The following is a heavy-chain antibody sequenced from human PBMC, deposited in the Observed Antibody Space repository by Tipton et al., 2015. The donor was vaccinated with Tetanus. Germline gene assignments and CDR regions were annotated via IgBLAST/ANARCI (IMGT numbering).Heavy chain of an antibody. CDR1: GFTFSSYS. Sequence: GSLRLSCAASGFTFSSYSMNWVRQAPGKGLEWVSYISSSSSTIYYADSVKGRFTISRDNAKNSLYLQMNSLRAEDTAVYYCARDGDYYVSGSSWWFDPWGQGTLVTVSS. J-gene: IGHJ5*02. V-gene: IGHV3-48*01. CDR3: ARDGDYYVSGSSWWFDP. D-gene: IGHD3-10*01. CDR2: ISSSSSTI.